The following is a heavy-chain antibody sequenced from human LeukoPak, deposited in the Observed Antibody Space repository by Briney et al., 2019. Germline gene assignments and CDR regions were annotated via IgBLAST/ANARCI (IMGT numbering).Heavy chain of an antibody. D-gene: IGHD2-15*01. CDR1: GYSFTSYW. CDR2: IDPSDSYT. V-gene: IGHV5-10-1*01. CDR3: ARRLGGHYLDY. Sequence: GESLKISCKGSGYSFTSYWITWVRQMPGKGLEWMGRIDPSDSYTTYSPSFQGHVTISADKSISTAYLQWSSLKASDTAMYYCARRLGGHYLDYWGQGTLVTVSS. J-gene: IGHJ4*02.